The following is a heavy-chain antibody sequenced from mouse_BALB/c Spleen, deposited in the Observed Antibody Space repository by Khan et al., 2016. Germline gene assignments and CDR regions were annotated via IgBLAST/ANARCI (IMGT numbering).Heavy chain of an antibody. Sequence: VELVESGGGLVKPGGSLKLSCAASGFTFSDYYMYWVRQTPEKRLEWVATISDGGAYTYYPDSVKGRFTISRDNAKNNLYLQMSSLKSEDTVMYYCARTYGNYWYFDVWGAGTTVTVSS. CDR1: GFTFSDYY. CDR3: ARTYGNYWYFDV. V-gene: IGHV5-4*02. CDR2: ISDGGAYT. J-gene: IGHJ1*01. D-gene: IGHD1-1*02.